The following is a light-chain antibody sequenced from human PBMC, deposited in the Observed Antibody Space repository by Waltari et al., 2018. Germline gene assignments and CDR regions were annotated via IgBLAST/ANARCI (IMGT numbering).Light chain of an antibody. J-gene: IGKJ5*01. Sequence: IVLTQSPATLSLSPGERATLSCRASQSFSSYLAWYQQKPGQAPRLLIYDASNRATGIPARFSGSGSGTDFTLTISSLEPEDFAVYYCQQRSNWPPTFGQGTRLEIK. CDR1: QSFSSY. CDR3: QQRSNWPPT. CDR2: DAS. V-gene: IGKV3-11*01.